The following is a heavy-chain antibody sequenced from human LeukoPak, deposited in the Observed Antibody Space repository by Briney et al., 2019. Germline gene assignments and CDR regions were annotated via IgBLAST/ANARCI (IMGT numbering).Heavy chain of an antibody. V-gene: IGHV4-4*07. J-gene: IGHJ4*02. Sequence: SETLSLTCTVSGVSISSFHWSWIRQPAGKGLEWIGRVHTSGTSNYNPSLESRVTMSGDTSKNQFSLSLSSVTAADTAVYYGARDGYYDSSGYSYFDYWGQGTLVTVSA. D-gene: IGHD3-22*01. CDR3: ARDGYYDSSGYSYFDY. CDR2: VHTSGTS. CDR1: GVSISSFH.